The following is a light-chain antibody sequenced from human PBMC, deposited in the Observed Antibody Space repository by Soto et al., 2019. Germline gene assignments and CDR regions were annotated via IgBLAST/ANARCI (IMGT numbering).Light chain of an antibody. CDR1: SGHGNYV. Sequence: QLVLTQSPSASASLGASVKLTCTLSSGHGNYVIAWHQQQPGKGPRFLMKVKYDGSHIKGDGIPDRFSGSSSGAERYLAISSLQSEDEADYYCQTWDTGIVVFVGGTKLTVL. CDR2: VKYDGSH. CDR3: QTWDTGIVV. V-gene: IGLV4-69*01. J-gene: IGLJ2*01.